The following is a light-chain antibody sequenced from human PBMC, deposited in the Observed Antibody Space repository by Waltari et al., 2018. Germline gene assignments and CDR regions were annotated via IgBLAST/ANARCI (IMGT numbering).Light chain of an antibody. Sequence: DIQMTQSPSTLSASIGDRVTITCRASQSLSSWLAWYQQSPGKAPKLLVYDASTLQSGVPSRFSGSGSGTEFTLTISSLQPKDFATYYCQHYTRYSITFGQGTRLEIK. J-gene: IGKJ5*01. CDR2: DAS. V-gene: IGKV1-5*01. CDR1: QSLSSW. CDR3: QHYTRYSIT.